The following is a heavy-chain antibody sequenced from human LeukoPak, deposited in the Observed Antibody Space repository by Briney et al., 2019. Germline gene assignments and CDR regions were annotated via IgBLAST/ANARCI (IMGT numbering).Heavy chain of an antibody. CDR3: AKGPGQRLVPGAFDY. Sequence: GGSLRLSCAASGFTFSSYAMHWVRQAPGKGLEWVAVISYDGSNKYYADSVKGRFTISRDNSKNTLYLQMNSLRAEDTAVYYCAKGPGQRLVPGAFDYWGQGTLVTVSS. CDR1: GFTFSSYA. V-gene: IGHV3-30*04. D-gene: IGHD6-19*01. J-gene: IGHJ4*02. CDR2: ISYDGSNK.